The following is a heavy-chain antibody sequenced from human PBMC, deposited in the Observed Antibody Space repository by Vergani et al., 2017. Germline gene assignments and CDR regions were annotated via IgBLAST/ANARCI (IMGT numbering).Heavy chain of an antibody. Sequence: EVQLLESGGGLVQPGGSLRLSCAASGFTFSSYAMSWVRQAPGKGLEWVSAISGSGGSTYYADSVKGRFTISRDNAKNSLYLQMNSLRAEDTAVYYCARGVKIAAPQHYYYYGMDVWGQGTTVTVSS. CDR2: ISGSGGST. J-gene: IGHJ6*02. CDR1: GFTFSSYA. D-gene: IGHD6-6*01. CDR3: ARGVKIAAPQHYYYYGMDV. V-gene: IGHV3-23*01.